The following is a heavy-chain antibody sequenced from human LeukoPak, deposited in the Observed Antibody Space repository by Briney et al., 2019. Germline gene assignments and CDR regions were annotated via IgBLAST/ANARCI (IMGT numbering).Heavy chain of an antibody. CDR3: ARVFGAGYSDY. V-gene: IGHV3-7*01. J-gene: IGHJ4*02. D-gene: IGHD4/OR15-4a*01. CDR2: IKQDGSEK. Sequence: GGSLRLSCSASGFTFTTYGMNWVRQAPGKGLEWVASIKQDGSEKYYVDSVKGRVTISRDNAKNSLYLQMNSLRAEDTAVYYCARVFGAGYSDYWGQGTLVTVSS. CDR1: GFTFTTYG.